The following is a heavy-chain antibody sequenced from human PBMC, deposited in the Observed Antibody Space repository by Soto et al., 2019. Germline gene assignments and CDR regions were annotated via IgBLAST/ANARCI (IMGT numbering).Heavy chain of an antibody. CDR3: ARDPSPFNSGSYFYDYYYGMDV. V-gene: IGHV3-30-3*01. J-gene: IGHJ6*02. Sequence: GGSLRLSCAASGFTFSSYSMHGVRQAPGKGLEWVAVISYDGSNKYYADSVKGRFTISRDNSKNTLYLQMNSLRAEDTAVYYCARDPSPFNSGSYFYDYYYGMDVWGQGTTVTVSS. CDR1: GFTFSSYS. CDR2: ISYDGSNK. D-gene: IGHD1-26*01.